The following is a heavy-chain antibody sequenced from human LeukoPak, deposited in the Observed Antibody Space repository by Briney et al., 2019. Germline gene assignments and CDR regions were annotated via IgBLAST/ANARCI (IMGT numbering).Heavy chain of an antibody. Sequence: SVKVSCKASGYTFTGYYMHWVRQAPGQGLEWMGRIIPIFGTANYAQKFQGRVTITTDESTSTAYMELSSLRSEDTAVYYCARAHFGDSSGYAFDYWGQGTLVTVSS. CDR3: ARAHFGDSSGYAFDY. CDR2: IIPIFGTA. J-gene: IGHJ4*02. V-gene: IGHV1-69*05. D-gene: IGHD3-22*01. CDR1: GYTFTGYY.